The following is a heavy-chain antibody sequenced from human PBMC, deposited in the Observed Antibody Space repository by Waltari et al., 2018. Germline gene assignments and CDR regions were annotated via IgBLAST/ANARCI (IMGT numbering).Heavy chain of an antibody. CDR1: GFTFSSYW. CDR3: ARDPQDIVVGRAFDI. CDR2: INSDGSST. V-gene: IGHV3-74*01. D-gene: IGHD2-15*01. Sequence: EVQLVESGGGLVQPGGSLRLSCAASGFTFSSYWMHWVRQAPGKGLVWVSRINSDGSSTSYADSVKGRFTISRDNAKNTLYLQMNSLRAEDTAVYYCARDPQDIVVGRAFDIWGQGTMVTVSS. J-gene: IGHJ3*02.